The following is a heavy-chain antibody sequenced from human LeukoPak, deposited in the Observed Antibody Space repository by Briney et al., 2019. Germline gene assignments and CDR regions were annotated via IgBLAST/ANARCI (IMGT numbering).Heavy chain of an antibody. CDR3: ARDLLLKGFDP. CDR1: GGSFSGYY. CDR2: INHSGST. Sequence: PSETLSLTCAVYGGSFSGYYWSWIRQPPGKGLEWIGDINHSGSTNYNPSLKSRVTISVDTSKNQFSLKLSSVTAADTAVYYCARDLLLKGFDPWGQGTLVTVSS. J-gene: IGHJ5*02. D-gene: IGHD2/OR15-2a*01. V-gene: IGHV4-34*01.